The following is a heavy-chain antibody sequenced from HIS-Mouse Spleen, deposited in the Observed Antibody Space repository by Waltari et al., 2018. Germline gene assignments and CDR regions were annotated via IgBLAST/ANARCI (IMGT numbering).Heavy chain of an antibody. D-gene: IGHD1-26*01. CDR1: GGSISSYY. V-gene: IGHV4-59*01. CDR3: ARGLVAAGIFDY. CDR2: IYYSGST. Sequence: QVQLQESGPGLVKPSETLSLTATVPGGSISSYYWSWIWQPPGKGLEWIGYIYYSGSTNYNPSLKSRITISVDTSKNQFSLKLSSVTAADTAVYYCARGLVAAGIFDYWGQGTLVTVSS. J-gene: IGHJ4*02.